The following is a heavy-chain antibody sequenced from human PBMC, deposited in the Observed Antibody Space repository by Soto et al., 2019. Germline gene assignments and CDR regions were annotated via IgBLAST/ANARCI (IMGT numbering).Heavy chain of an antibody. CDR2: INHSGST. D-gene: IGHD2-15*01. Sequence: PSETLSLTCAVYGGSFSGYYWSWIRQPPGKGLEWIGEINHSGSTNYNPSLKSRVTISVDTSKNQFSLKLSSVTAADTAVYYCGRCPRKVVPATRGGYFQHWGQGTLVTVSS. CDR1: GGSFSGYY. J-gene: IGHJ1*01. CDR3: GRCPRKVVPATRGGYFQH. V-gene: IGHV4-34*01.